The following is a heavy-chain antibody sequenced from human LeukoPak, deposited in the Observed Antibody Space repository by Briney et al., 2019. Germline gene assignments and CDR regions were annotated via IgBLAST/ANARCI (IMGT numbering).Heavy chain of an antibody. CDR2: INPKSGGA. Sequence: GASVKVSCKASGYTFNSYYIHWLRQAPGQGLELKGWINPKSGGAIYAQKFQGRVTMTRDTSSSTAYVEVTSLTSDDTAVYYCARCSYYYYYIDVWGKGTTVTISS. J-gene: IGHJ6*03. D-gene: IGHD3-10*02. CDR3: ARCSYYYYYIDV. V-gene: IGHV1-2*02. CDR1: GYTFNSYY.